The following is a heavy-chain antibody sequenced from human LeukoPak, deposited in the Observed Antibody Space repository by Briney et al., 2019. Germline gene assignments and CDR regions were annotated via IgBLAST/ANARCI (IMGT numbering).Heavy chain of an antibody. Sequence: NSSETLSLTCTVSGGSISSSSYSWGWIRQPPGKGLEWVGEINHSGSTNYNPSLKSRVTISVDTSKNQFSLKLSSVTAADTAVYYCARSRRVTYDYWGQGTLVTVSS. CDR3: ARSRRVTYDY. D-gene: IGHD2-21*02. J-gene: IGHJ4*02. CDR1: GGSISSSSYS. V-gene: IGHV4-39*07. CDR2: INHSGST.